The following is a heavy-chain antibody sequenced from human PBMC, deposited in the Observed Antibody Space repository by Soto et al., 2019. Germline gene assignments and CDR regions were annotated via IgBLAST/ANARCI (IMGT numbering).Heavy chain of an antibody. Sequence: LSLTCVVYGGSFNDYYWSWIRQPPGKGLEWIGEINHSGSINYNPSLKSRVTISVDTSKNQFSLKLSSVTAADTAVYYCARGAYYDTSGYYPGWFDPWGQGTLVTVSS. CDR3: ARGAYYDTSGYYPGWFDP. V-gene: IGHV4-34*01. CDR1: GGSFNDYY. CDR2: INHSGSI. D-gene: IGHD3-22*01. J-gene: IGHJ5*02.